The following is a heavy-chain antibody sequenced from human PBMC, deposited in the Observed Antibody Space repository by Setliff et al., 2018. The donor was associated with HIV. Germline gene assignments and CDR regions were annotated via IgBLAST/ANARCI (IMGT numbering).Heavy chain of an antibody. CDR2: INDNGST. V-gene: IGHV4-34*01. J-gene: IGHJ4*02. CDR3: ASTRIKIWFFHY. D-gene: IGHD5-18*01. Sequence: SETLSLTCAVYGESFSGYYWNWIRQPPGKGLEWIGEINDNGSTNYNPSLKSRVTISVDASKSQFSLSLSSVTAADTAVYYCASTRIKIWFFHYWGQGTPVTVSS. CDR1: GESFSGYY.